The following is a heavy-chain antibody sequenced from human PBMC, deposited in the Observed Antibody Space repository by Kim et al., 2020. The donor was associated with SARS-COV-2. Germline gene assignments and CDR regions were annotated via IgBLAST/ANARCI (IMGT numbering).Heavy chain of an antibody. V-gene: IGHV3-21*01. J-gene: IGHJ6*02. D-gene: IGHD2-15*01. CDR3: AREILVAIPYGMDV. Sequence: ADSVKCRFTISRDNAKNSLYLQMNSLRAEDTAVYYCAREILVAIPYGMDVWGQGTTVTVSS.